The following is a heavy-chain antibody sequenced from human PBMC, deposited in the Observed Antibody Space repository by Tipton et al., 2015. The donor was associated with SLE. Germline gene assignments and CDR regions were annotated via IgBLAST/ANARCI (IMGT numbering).Heavy chain of an antibody. CDR2: FYTSGSGIP. V-gene: IGHV4-4*07. Sequence: TLSLTCVVPVGSITSDYWSWVRQPAGQGLEWIGRFYTSGSGIPNYNPSLKSRVTMSVDTAKNHFSLKLTSVTAADTAVYYCARNVNTTMDVWGQGTTVTVS. D-gene: IGHD1-14*01. CDR1: VGSITSDY. CDR3: ARNVNTTMDV. J-gene: IGHJ6*02.